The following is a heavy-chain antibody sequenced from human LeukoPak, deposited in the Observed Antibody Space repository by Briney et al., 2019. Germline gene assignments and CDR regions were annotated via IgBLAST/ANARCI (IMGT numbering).Heavy chain of an antibody. CDR2: IGSSGSTI. V-gene: IGHV3-48*01. CDR1: VFTFITYS. CDR3: AVLTYQLLDYYFDY. J-gene: IGHJ4*02. Sequence: PGRSLRLSCAASVFTFITYSMNWVRQATRKGLDWASYIGSSGSTIYYADSVKGRFTISRDNAKNSLYLQMNSLRAEDTAVYYCAVLTYQLLDYYFDYWGQGTLVTVSS. D-gene: IGHD2-2*01.